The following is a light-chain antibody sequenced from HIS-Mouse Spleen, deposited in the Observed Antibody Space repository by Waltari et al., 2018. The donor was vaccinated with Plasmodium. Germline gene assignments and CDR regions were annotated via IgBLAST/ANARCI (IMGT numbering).Light chain of an antibody. CDR1: KLGDKY. V-gene: IGLV3-1*01. CDR2: QDS. Sequence: SYELTQPPSVSVSPGQTASITCSGDKLGDKYHCWYQQKPGQPPVLVIYQDSKRPSGIPERFSGSNSGNTATLTISGTQAMDEADYYCQAWDSSTVVFGGGTKLTVL. J-gene: IGLJ2*01. CDR3: QAWDSSTVV.